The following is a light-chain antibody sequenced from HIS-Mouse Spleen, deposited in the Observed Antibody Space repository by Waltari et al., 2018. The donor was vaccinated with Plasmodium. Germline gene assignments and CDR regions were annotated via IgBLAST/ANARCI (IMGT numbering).Light chain of an antibody. V-gene: IGKV3-15*01. CDR1: QSVSSN. Sequence: IVMTHSPATLSVPPGGRATLSHRASQSVSSNLAWYQQKPGPAPRLLIYGASSRATGIPARFGGSGAGTEYTLTLSSLQSEDFAVYYCQQYKNWSVTFGPGTKVDIK. CDR2: GAS. J-gene: IGKJ3*01. CDR3: QQYKNWSVT.